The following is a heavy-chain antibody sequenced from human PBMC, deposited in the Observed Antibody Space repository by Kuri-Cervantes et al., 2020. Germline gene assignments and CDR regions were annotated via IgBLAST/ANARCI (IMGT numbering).Heavy chain of an antibody. J-gene: IGHJ4*02. Sequence: GSLRLSCTVSGGSINSSSYYWGWIRQPPGKGLEWIGSIYYSGSTYYNPSLKSRVTISVDTSKNQLSLNLSSVTAADTAVYYCASLHDYGENDYWGQGTLVTVSS. V-gene: IGHV4-39*07. D-gene: IGHD4-17*01. CDR3: ASLHDYGENDY. CDR2: IYYSGST. CDR1: GGSINSSSYY.